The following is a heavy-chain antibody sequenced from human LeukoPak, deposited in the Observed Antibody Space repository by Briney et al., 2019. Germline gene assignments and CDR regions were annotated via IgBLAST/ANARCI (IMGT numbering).Heavy chain of an antibody. CDR3: ARGRTYDYVWGRYRWYSFDY. Sequence: PGGSLRLSCAASGFTFSSYSMNWVRQAPGKGLEWVSSISSSSSYIYYADSVKGRFTISRDNAKNSLYLQMNSLRAEDTAVYYCARGRTYDYVWGRYRWYSFDYWGQGTLVTVSS. CDR1: GFTFSSYS. J-gene: IGHJ4*02. CDR2: ISSSSSYI. D-gene: IGHD3-16*02. V-gene: IGHV3-21*01.